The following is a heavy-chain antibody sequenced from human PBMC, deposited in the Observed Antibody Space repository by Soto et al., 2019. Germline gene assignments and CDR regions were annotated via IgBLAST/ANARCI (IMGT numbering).Heavy chain of an antibody. J-gene: IGHJ4*02. Sequence: GGSLRLSCAASGFTFSSYGMHWVRQAPGKGMEWVALMSYDGSSKYYQDSLKGRLTISRDKSKNTLYLQMSSLRVEDTAVYYCAKDRGCSSSDLEYWGQVTLVT. D-gene: IGHD6-19*01. CDR3: AKDRGCSSSDLEY. CDR2: MSYDGSSK. CDR1: GFTFSSYG. V-gene: IGHV3-30*18.